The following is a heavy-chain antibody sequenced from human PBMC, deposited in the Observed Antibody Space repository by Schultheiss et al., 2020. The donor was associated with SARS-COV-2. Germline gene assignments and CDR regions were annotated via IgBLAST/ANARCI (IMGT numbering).Heavy chain of an antibody. J-gene: IGHJ4*02. CDR2: IYHSGST. CDR3: ARDDGHCSGGSCYSGVDY. D-gene: IGHD2-15*01. V-gene: IGHV4-39*07. CDR1: GGSISSSNYY. Sequence: SQTLSLTCPVSGGSISSSNYYWGWIRQPPGKGLEWIGSIYHSGSTYYNPSLKSRVTISVDRSKNQFSLKLSSVTAADTAVYYCARDDGHCSGGSCYSGVDYWGQGTLVTVSS.